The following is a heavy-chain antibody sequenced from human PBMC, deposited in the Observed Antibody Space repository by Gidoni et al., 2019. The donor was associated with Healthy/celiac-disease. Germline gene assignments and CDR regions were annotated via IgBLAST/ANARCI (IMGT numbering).Heavy chain of an antibody. J-gene: IGHJ6*02. CDR2: ISYDGSNK. CDR1: GFTFSSYA. D-gene: IGHD5-18*01. CDR3: ARDTAMVTDYYYGMDV. V-gene: IGHV3-30*01. Sequence: QVQLVESGGGVVQPGRYLRLSCAASGFTFSSYAMHWVRQAPGKGLEWVAVISYDGSNKYYADSVKGRFTISRDNSKNTLYLQMNSLRAEDTAVYYCARDTAMVTDYYYGMDVWGQGTTVTVSS.